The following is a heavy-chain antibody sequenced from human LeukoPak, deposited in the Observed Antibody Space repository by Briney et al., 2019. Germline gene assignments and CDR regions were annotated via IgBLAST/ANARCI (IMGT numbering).Heavy chain of an antibody. V-gene: IGHV1-2*02. Sequence: VASVTVSCKASGYTFTGYYMHWVRQAPGQGLEWMGWINPNSGGTNYAQKFQGRVTMTRDTSISTAYMELSRLRSDDTAVYYCARDRVTMVRTNRHLFDPWGQGTLVTVSS. J-gene: IGHJ5*02. D-gene: IGHD3-10*01. CDR2: INPNSGGT. CDR3: ARDRVTMVRTNRHLFDP. CDR1: GYTFTGYY.